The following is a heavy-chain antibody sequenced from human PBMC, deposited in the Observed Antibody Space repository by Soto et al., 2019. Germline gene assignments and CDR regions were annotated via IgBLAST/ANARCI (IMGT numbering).Heavy chain of an antibody. CDR2: ISGSGGST. V-gene: IGHV3-23*01. Sequence: EVQLLESGGGLVQPGGSLRLSCAASGFTFSSYAMSWVRQAPGKGLEWVSAISGSGGSTYYADSVQGRFTISRDTSKNTLYLQMNSLRAEDTAVYYCARDFLLGQLAPIGRDYWGQGAQVAVS. CDR1: GFTFSSYA. CDR3: ARDFLLGQLAPIGRDY. D-gene: IGHD6-6*01. J-gene: IGHJ4*02.